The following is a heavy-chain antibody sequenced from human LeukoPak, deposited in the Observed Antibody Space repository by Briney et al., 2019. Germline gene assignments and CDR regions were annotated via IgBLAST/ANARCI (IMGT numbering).Heavy chain of an antibody. CDR2: IYYSGST. CDR1: GGSISSYY. J-gene: IGHJ4*02. V-gene: IGHV4-59*12. CDR3: ASPLGAPYYFDY. Sequence: SETLSLTCTVSGGSISSYYWSWIRQPPGKGLEWIGYIYYSGSTYYNPSLKSRVTISVDTSKNQFSLKLSSVTAADTAVYYCASPLGAPYYFDYWGQGTLVTVSS.